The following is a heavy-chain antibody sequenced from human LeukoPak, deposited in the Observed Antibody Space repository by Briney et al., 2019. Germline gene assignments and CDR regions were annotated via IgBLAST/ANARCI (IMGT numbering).Heavy chain of an antibody. CDR2: IYYSGST. J-gene: IGHJ6*03. CDR1: GGSISSYY. Sequence: SETLSLTCTASGGSISSYYWSWIRQPPGKGLEWVGYIYYSGSTNYNPSLKSRVTISVDTSKNQFSLKLSSVTAADTAVYYCARTTEGGYTYDYFYYYYMDVWGKGTTVTISS. D-gene: IGHD5-18*01. CDR3: ARTTEGGYTYDYFYYYYMDV. V-gene: IGHV4-59*01.